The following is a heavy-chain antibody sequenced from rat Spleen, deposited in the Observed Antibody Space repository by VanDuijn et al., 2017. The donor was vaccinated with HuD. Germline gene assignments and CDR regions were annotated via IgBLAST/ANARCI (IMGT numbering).Heavy chain of an antibody. Sequence: EVKLVESGGGLVQPGRSLKLSCAASGFTFSDYYMAWVRQAPTTGLEWVASISYDGSRTYYRESVKGRFTISRDNAKSTLYLQMDSLRSEDTATYYCARPNYPGFNYFDYWGQGVMVTVSS. CDR3: ARPNYPGFNYFDY. CDR2: ISYDGSRT. D-gene: IGHD1-4*01. J-gene: IGHJ2*01. V-gene: IGHV5-7*01. CDR1: GFTFSDYY.